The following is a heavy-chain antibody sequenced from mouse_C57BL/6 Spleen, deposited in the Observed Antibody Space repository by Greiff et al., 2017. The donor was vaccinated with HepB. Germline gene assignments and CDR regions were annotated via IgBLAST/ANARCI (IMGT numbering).Heavy chain of an antibody. CDR3: ARSAIYYYGSSRHWYFDV. J-gene: IGHJ1*03. Sequence: VQLQQPGAELVKPGASVKMSCKASGYTFTSYWITWVKQRPGQGLEWIGDIYPGSGSTNYNEKFKSKATLTVDTSSSTAYMQLSSLTSEDSAVYYCARSAIYYYGSSRHWYFDVWGTGTTVTVSS. CDR1: GYTFTSYW. CDR2: IYPGSGST. V-gene: IGHV1-55*01. D-gene: IGHD1-1*01.